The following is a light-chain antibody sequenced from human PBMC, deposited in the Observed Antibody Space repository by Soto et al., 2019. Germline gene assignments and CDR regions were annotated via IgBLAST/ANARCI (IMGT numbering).Light chain of an antibody. CDR2: DAS. Sequence: EIVLTQSPATLSLSPGERATLSCRASQSVSRYLAWYQQKPGQAPRLLIYDASNRATGIPARFSGSGSGTDFALTLSDLGPEDFAVYYCYQRSHWRRPCTFGPGTKVDIK. CDR3: YQRSHWRRPCT. V-gene: IGKV3-11*01. J-gene: IGKJ3*01. CDR1: QSVSRY.